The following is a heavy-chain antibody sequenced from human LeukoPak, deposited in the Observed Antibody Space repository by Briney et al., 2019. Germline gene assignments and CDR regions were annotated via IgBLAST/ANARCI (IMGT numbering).Heavy chain of an antibody. CDR3: AREPRSPGGRGRPFDF. Sequence: SETLSLTCTVSGGSISSYFWSWIRQPPGKGLEWIGYIYYSGTTNYNPSLKSRVTISVDTSKNQFSLRLSSVTAADTAVYYCAREPRSPGGRGRPFDFWGQGTLVTVSS. J-gene: IGHJ4*02. CDR1: GGSISSYF. CDR2: IYYSGTT. D-gene: IGHD2-15*01. V-gene: IGHV4-59*01.